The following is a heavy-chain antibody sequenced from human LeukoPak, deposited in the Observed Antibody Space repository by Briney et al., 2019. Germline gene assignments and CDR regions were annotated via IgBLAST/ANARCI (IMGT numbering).Heavy chain of an antibody. CDR1: GFTFSSYW. CDR2: IKQDGSEK. J-gene: IGHJ5*02. V-gene: IGHV3-7*03. D-gene: IGHD2-15*01. Sequence: GGSLRLSCAASGFTFSSYWMSWVRQAPGKGLEWVAHIKQDGSEKYYVDSVKGRFTISRDNAKNSLYLQMNSLRAEDTAVYYCARAPARYCSGGSCRNWFDPWGQGTLVTVSS. CDR3: ARAPARYCSGGSCRNWFDP.